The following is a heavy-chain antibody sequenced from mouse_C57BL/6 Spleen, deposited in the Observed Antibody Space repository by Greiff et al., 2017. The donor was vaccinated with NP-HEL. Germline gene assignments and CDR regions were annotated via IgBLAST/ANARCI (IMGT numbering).Heavy chain of an antibody. V-gene: IGHV1-19*01. J-gene: IGHJ3*01. Sequence: EVQLQQSGPVLVKPGASVKMSCKASGYTFTDYYMNWVKQSHGKSLEWIGVINPYNGGTSYNQKFKGKATLTVDKSSSTAYMELNSLTSEDSAVYYCARVESNPWFAYWGQGTLVTVSA. CDR2: INPYNGGT. D-gene: IGHD2-5*01. CDR3: ARVESNPWFAY. CDR1: GYTFTDYY.